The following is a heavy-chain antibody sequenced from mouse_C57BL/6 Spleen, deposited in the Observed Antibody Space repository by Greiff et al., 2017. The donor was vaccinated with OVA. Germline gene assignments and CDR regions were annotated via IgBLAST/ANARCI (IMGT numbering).Heavy chain of an antibody. Sequence: EVKLMESGPELVKPGASVKIPCKASGYTFTDYNMDWVKQSHGKSLEWIGDINPNNGGTIYNQKFKGKATLTVDKSSSTAYMELRSLTSEDTAVYYCARTSNYDYAMDYWGQGTSVTVSS. J-gene: IGHJ4*01. CDR3: ARTSNYDYAMDY. D-gene: IGHD2-5*01. V-gene: IGHV1-18*01. CDR2: INPNNGGT. CDR1: GYTFTDYN.